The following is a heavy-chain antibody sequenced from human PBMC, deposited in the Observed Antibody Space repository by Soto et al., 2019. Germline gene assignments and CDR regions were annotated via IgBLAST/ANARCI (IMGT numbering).Heavy chain of an antibody. D-gene: IGHD6-13*01. CDR1: GYSISSGYY. CDR3: ARVPGIAAAGLEFDY. Sequence: SETLSLTCAVSGYSISSGYYWGFIRQPPGKGLEWIGSIYHSGSTYYNPSLKSRVTISVDTSKNQFSLKLSSVTAADTAVYYCARVPGIAAAGLEFDYWGQGTLVTVSS. V-gene: IGHV4-38-2*01. J-gene: IGHJ4*02. CDR2: IYHSGST.